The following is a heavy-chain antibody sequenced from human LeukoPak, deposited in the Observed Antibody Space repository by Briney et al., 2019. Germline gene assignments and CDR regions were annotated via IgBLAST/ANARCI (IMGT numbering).Heavy chain of an antibody. D-gene: IGHD5-12*01. Sequence: GGCLRLSCVASGFILSSYWMSWVRPAPGKGREWVANIKQDGNEKYYVDSVKGRFTISRDNAKNSLYLQMNSLRAEDTAVYYCAKQEYSGYDSESSYWYFDLWGRGILVTVSS. CDR1: GFILSSYW. V-gene: IGHV3-7*03. J-gene: IGHJ2*01. CDR2: IKQDGNEK. CDR3: AKQEYSGYDSESSYWYFDL.